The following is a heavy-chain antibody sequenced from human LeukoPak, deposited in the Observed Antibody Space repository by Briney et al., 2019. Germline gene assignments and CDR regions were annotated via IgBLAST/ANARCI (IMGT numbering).Heavy chain of an antibody. CDR3: ARGLQGYCSGGSCYQYYYYGMDV. CDR1: GGSISSGDYY. Sequence: PSQTLSLTCTVSGGSISSGDYYWSWIRQPPGKGLEWIGYIYYSGSTYYNPSLKSRVTISVDTSKNQFSLELSSVTAADTAVYYCARGLQGYCSGGSCYQYYYYGMDVWGQGTTVTVSS. CDR2: IYYSGST. J-gene: IGHJ6*02. D-gene: IGHD2-15*01. V-gene: IGHV4-30-4*01.